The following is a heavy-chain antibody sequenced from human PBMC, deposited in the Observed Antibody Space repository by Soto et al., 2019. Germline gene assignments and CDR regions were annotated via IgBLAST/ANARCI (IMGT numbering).Heavy chain of an antibody. J-gene: IGHJ5*02. CDR2: INHSGST. V-gene: IGHV4-34*01. D-gene: IGHD1-7*01. CDR1: GGSCSGYY. CDR3: ASTYNWNYVWCDP. Sequence: SETLSLTCAVFGGSCSGYYWSWIRQPPGKGLEWIGEINHSGSTNYNPSRKSRVTISVDTSKNQFSLQLSSGTAADTAVYYCASTYNWNYVWCDPWGQGTLVTVS.